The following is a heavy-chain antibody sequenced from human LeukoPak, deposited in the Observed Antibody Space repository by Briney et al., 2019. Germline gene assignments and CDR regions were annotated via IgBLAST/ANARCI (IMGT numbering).Heavy chain of an antibody. J-gene: IGHJ4*02. D-gene: IGHD2-8*01. Sequence: TSETLSLICTVSGGSVSSGSYYWSWIRQPPGKGLEWIGYIYYSGSTNYNPSLKSRVTISVDTSKNQFSLKLSSVTAADTAVYYCASDEGVYYFDYWGQGTLVTVSS. CDR3: ASDEGVYYFDY. CDR2: IYYSGST. V-gene: IGHV4-61*01. CDR1: GGSVSSGSYY.